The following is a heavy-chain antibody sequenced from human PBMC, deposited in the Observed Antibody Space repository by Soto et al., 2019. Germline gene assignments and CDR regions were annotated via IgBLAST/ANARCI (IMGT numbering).Heavy chain of an antibody. V-gene: IGHV1-46*01. CDR2: INPDGGGT. Sequence: QVQLVQSGAEVKKPGASVKVSCKASGYTFTSYYMHWVRLAPGQGLEWMGIINPDGGGTSYAQQFQGIVIMTRDTSTSTVYMEISSRRSEDTAVYYCAVGGNYLSMDVWGQGTTVTVSS. CDR1: GYTFTSYY. J-gene: IGHJ6*02. D-gene: IGHD4-4*01. CDR3: AVGGNYLSMDV.